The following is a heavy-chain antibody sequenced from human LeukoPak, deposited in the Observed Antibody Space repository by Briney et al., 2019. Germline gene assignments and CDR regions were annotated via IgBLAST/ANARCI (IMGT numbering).Heavy chain of an antibody. CDR3: AKAPNGGDCYSCRVLYYCYGMDV. CDR1: GFTFSSYG. V-gene: IGHV3-30*18. CDR2: ISYDGSNK. Sequence: GGSLRLSCAASGFTFSSYGMHWVRQAPGKGLEWVAVISYDGSNKYYADSVKGRFTISRDNSKNTLYLQMNSLRAEDTAVYYCAKAPNGGDCYSCRVLYYCYGMDVWGQGTTVTVSS. J-gene: IGHJ6*02. D-gene: IGHD2-21*02.